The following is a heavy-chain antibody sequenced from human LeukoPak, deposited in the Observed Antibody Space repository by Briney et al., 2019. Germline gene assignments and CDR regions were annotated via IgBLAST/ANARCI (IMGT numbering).Heavy chain of an antibody. D-gene: IGHD4/OR15-4a*01. V-gene: IGHV3-21*01. J-gene: IGHJ3*02. CDR3: ARDPFSARDAFDI. CDR2: ISSASSYI. CDR1: GFSFSIYS. Sequence: GGSLRLSCAASGFSFSIYSMNWVRQAPGKGLEWVSSISSASSYIYYTDSVKGRFTISRDDAKNSLYLQMNSLRAEDTAVYYCARDPFSARDAFDIWGQGTMDTVSS.